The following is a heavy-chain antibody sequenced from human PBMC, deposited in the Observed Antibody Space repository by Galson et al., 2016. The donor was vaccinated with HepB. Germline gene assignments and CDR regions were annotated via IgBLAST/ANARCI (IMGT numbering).Heavy chain of an antibody. CDR1: GGSFSGYY. Sequence: ETLSLTCAVYGGSFSGYYWSWIRQPPGKGLEWMGQIYNSGDTNLNPSLKSRLTMSVDRSKNQFSLKLNSVTAADTALYFCTREAPGDYFDYWGQGVLVTVST. V-gene: IGHV4-34*01. J-gene: IGHJ4*02. CDR2: IYNSGDT. CDR3: TREAPGDYFDY.